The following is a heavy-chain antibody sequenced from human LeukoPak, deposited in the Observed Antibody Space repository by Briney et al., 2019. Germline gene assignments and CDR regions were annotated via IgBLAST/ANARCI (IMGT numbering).Heavy chain of an antibody. D-gene: IGHD1-26*01. V-gene: IGHV1-8*03. Sequence: ASVKVSCKASGYTFTSYDINWVRQATGQGLEWMGWMNPNSGNTGYAQKFQGRVTITRNTSISTAYMELSSLRSEDTAVYYCARGRPVGIFYYYYYYMDVWGKGTTVTVSS. CDR2: MNPNSGNT. CDR3: ARGRPVGIFYYYYYYMDV. J-gene: IGHJ6*03. CDR1: GYTFTSYD.